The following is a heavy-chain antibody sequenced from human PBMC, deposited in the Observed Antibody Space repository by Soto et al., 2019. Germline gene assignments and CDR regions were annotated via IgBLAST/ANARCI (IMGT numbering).Heavy chain of an antibody. J-gene: IGHJ4*02. CDR1: GFSLRTSGMC. CDR2: VDWDGDK. D-gene: IGHD6-6*01. Sequence: SGPTLVNPTQTLTLTCTFSGFSLRTSGMCVSWIRQPPGKALEWLALVDWDGDKYYNTSLKTRLTISRDTSKNQVVLTMTNMDPVDTATYYCARRAAYSSSYFFDYWGQGSPVTVSS. CDR3: ARRAAYSSSYFFDY. V-gene: IGHV2-70*12.